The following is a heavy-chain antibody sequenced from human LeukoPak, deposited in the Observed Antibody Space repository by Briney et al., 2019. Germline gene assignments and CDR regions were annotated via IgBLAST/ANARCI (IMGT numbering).Heavy chain of an antibody. CDR2: INPNSGGT. CDR3: ARYPGTTSYPFDY. V-gene: IGHV1-2*02. Sequence: ASVKVSCTASGYTFTGYYMHWVRQAPGQGLERMGWINPNSGGTNYAQKFQGRVTMTRDTSISTAYMALSRLRSDDTAVYYCARYPGTTSYPFDYWGQGTLVTVSS. J-gene: IGHJ4*02. D-gene: IGHD1-1*01. CDR1: GYTFTGYY.